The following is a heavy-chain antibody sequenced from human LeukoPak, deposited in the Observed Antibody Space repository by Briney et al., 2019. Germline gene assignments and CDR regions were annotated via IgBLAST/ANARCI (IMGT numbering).Heavy chain of an antibody. CDR1: GGSISSYY. J-gene: IGHJ3*02. V-gene: IGHV4-4*07. Sequence: SETLSLTCTVSGGSISSYYWSWIRQPAGKGLGWIGRIYTSGSTNYNPSLKGRVTMSVDTSKNQFSLKLSSVTAADTAVYYCARSTFDAFDIWGQGTMVTVSS. CDR3: ARSTFDAFDI. CDR2: IYTSGST.